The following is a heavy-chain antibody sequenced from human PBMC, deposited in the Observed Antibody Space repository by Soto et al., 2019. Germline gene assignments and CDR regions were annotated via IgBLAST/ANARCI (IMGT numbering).Heavy chain of an antibody. V-gene: IGHV1-18*01. CDR2: ISAYNGNT. CDR3: ARGEAAGNPYYYYGMDV. CDR1: GYTFTSYG. J-gene: IGHJ6*02. Sequence: ASVKVSCKASGYTFTSYGITWVRQAPGQGLEWMGWISAYNGNTKYAQKLQGRVTITADKSTSTAYMELSSLRSEDTAVYYCARGEAAGNPYYYYGMDVWGQGTTVTVSS. D-gene: IGHD6-13*01.